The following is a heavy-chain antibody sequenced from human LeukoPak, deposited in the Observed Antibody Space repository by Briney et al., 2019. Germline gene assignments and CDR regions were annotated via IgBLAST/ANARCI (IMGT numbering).Heavy chain of an antibody. CDR3: ARASGSYGEDFDY. D-gene: IGHD1-26*01. CDR2: INPNSGGT. Sequence: ASVKVSCKASGYTFTSYDINWVRQATGQGLEWMGWINPNSGGTNYAQKFQGRVTMTRDTSISTAYMELSRLRSDDTAVYYCARASGSYGEDFDYWGQGTLVTVSS. J-gene: IGHJ4*02. CDR1: GYTFTSYD. V-gene: IGHV1-2*02.